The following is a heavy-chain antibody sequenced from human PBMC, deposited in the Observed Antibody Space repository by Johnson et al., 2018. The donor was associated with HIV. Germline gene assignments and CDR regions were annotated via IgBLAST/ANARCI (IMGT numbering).Heavy chain of an antibody. CDR2: IRYDGSNK. CDR3: AIPTGAVAGAFDI. CDR1: GFTFSSYG. V-gene: IGHV3-30*02. D-gene: IGHD6-13*01. J-gene: IGHJ3*02. Sequence: QVQLVESGGGVVQPGGSLRLSCAASGFTFSSYGMHWVRQAPGKGLEWVAFIRYDGSNKYYADSVKGRFTISRDNSKNTLYLQMNSLRAEDTAVYYCAIPTGAVAGAFDIWGQGTMVTVSS.